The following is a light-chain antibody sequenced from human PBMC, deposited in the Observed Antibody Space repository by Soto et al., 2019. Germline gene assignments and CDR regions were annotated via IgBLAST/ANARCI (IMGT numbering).Light chain of an antibody. CDR2: GAS. V-gene: IGKV3-20*01. J-gene: IGKJ2*01. CDR3: QQYGSWPDT. Sequence: EIVLTQSPGTLSLSPGERATLSCRASQSVSSSYLAWYQQKPGQAPRLLIYGASSRATGIPDRFSGSGSGTAVTLTISRQEPEDFSVYYCQQYGSWPDTVGQGTKLEIK. CDR1: QSVSSSY.